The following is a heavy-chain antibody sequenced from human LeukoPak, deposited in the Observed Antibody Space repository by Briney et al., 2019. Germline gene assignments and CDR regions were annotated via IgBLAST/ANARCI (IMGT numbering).Heavy chain of an antibody. D-gene: IGHD3-3*01. Sequence: ASVTVSCKASGGTFSSYAISWVRPAPGQGLEWMGRIIPILGIANYAQKFQGRVTITADKSTSTAYMELSSLRSEDTAVYYCAGGPFLETYGMDVWGQGTTVTVSS. V-gene: IGHV1-69*04. CDR3: AGGPFLETYGMDV. CDR1: GGTFSSYA. J-gene: IGHJ6*02. CDR2: IIPILGIA.